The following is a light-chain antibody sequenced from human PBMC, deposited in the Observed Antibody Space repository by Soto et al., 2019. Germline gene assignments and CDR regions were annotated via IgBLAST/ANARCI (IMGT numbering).Light chain of an antibody. CDR3: QQYGSSPFT. CDR1: QSVSSSY. CDR2: GAS. V-gene: IGKV3-20*01. Sequence: EIVLTQSPGTLSLSPGERATLSCRASQSVSSSYLAWYQQKPGQAPRLLIYGASSRATGIPDRFSGSGSGTAFTLTLSRLEPEDLAVYYCQQYGSSPFTFGPGAKVDIK. J-gene: IGKJ3*01.